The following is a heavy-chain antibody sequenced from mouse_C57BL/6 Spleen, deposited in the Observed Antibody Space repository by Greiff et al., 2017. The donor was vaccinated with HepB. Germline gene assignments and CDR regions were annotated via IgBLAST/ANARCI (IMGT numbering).Heavy chain of an antibody. J-gene: IGHJ1*03. Sequence: QVQLKQSGPGILQSSQTLSLTCSFSGFSLSTSGMGVSWIRQPSGKGLEWLAHIYWDDDKRYNPSLKSRLTISKDTSRNQVFLKITSVDTADTATYYCARRGFITTVVDNWYFDVWGTGTTVTVSS. CDR1: GFSLSTSGMG. CDR3: ARRGFITTVVDNWYFDV. CDR2: IYWDDDK. V-gene: IGHV8-12*01. D-gene: IGHD1-1*01.